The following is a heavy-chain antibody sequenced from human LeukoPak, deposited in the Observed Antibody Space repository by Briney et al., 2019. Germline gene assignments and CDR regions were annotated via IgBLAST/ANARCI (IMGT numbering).Heavy chain of an antibody. Sequence: ASETLSLTCTVSGGSISSYYWTWIRQPAGKGLEWIGRIYTTGSTNYNPSLNSRVTMSVDTSKNQFSLKLSSVTAADTAVYYCARQIAVAGNAGFDYWGQGTLVTVSS. J-gene: IGHJ4*02. CDR3: ARQIAVAGNAGFDY. CDR2: IYTTGST. CDR1: GGSISSYY. V-gene: IGHV4-4*07. D-gene: IGHD6-19*01.